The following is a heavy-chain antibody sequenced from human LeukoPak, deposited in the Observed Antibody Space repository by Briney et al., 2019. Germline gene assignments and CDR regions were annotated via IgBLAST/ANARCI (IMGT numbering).Heavy chain of an antibody. V-gene: IGHV1-18*01. D-gene: IGHD3-22*01. CDR1: GYTFTSYG. J-gene: IGHJ4*02. Sequence: ASVKVSCKASGYTFTSYGISWVRQAPGQGLEWMGWISAYNGDTNYAQKLQGRVTMTTDTSTSTAYMELRSLRSDDTAVYYCARAVYDYDSSGYYLGFDYWGQGTLVTVSS. CDR3: ARAVYDYDSSGYYLGFDY. CDR2: ISAYNGDT.